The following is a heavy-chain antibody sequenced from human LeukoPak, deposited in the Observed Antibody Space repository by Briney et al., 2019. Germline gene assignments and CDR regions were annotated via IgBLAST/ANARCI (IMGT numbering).Heavy chain of an antibody. Sequence: GGSLRLSCAASGFTFSSYSMNWVRQAPGKGLEWVSSISSSSSYIYYADSVKGRFTISRDNAKHSLYLQMNSLRAEDTAVYYCARDSVDIVVVPAAFSYWGQGTLVTVSS. CDR2: ISSSSSYI. V-gene: IGHV3-21*01. CDR1: GFTFSSYS. D-gene: IGHD2-2*03. J-gene: IGHJ4*02. CDR3: ARDSVDIVVVPAAFSY.